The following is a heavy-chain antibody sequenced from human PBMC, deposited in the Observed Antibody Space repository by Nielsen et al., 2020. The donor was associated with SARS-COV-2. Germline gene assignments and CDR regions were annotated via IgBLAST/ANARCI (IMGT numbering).Heavy chain of an antibody. CDR2: ISASSNTI. CDR1: GSSFRTYS. Sequence: GESLKISCAASGSSFRTYSMNWVRQAPGKGLEWLSYISASSNTIYYADSVKGRFTVSRDNAKNSLYLQMSSLRAEDTAVYYCARFDRTFDGYYPIDNWGQGTLVTVSS. V-gene: IGHV3-48*01. D-gene: IGHD3-22*01. J-gene: IGHJ4*02. CDR3: ARFDRTFDGYYPIDN.